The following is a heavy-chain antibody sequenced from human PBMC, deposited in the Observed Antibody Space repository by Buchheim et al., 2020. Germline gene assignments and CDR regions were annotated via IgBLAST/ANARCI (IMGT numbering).Heavy chain of an antibody. CDR3: AKDWNDFDY. Sequence: EVQLLESGGGLVQPGGSLRLSCAASEFTFSTYGMSWVRQAPGKGLEWVSAITASGAGTYYADSVRDRFTISRDNSKNTLYLQMISLRADDTAVYYCAKDWNDFDYWGQGTL. J-gene: IGHJ4*02. CDR2: ITASGAGT. D-gene: IGHD1-1*01. V-gene: IGHV3-23*01. CDR1: EFTFSTYG.